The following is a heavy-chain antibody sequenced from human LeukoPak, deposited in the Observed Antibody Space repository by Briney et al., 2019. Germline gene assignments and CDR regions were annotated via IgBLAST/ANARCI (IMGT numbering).Heavy chain of an antibody. J-gene: IGHJ4*02. V-gene: IGHV4-39*01. CDR2: IYYSGST. CDR1: GGSISSGIYY. D-gene: IGHD6-13*01. Sequence: SETLSLTCTVSGGSISSGIYYWAWIRQPPGKGLEWIGSIYYSGSTDHNPSLKSRVTISVDTPKNQFSLKLNSLTAADTAMYYCARQPFIAAAGSTLSWLGYWGQGTLVTVSS. CDR3: ARQPFIAAAGSTLSWLGY.